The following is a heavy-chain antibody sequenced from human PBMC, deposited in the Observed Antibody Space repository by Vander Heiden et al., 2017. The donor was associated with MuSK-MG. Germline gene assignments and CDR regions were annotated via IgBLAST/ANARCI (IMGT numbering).Heavy chain of an antibody. D-gene: IGHD5-12*01. CDR2: INQDGSQK. J-gene: IGHJ4*02. CDR3: ARAIGAVTSD. Sequence: EVQLVESGGGLVQPGGSLRLSCAASGFTFSSFWMHWVRQAPGKGLEWVANINQDGSQKDCWDSVKGRFTIPRDNAKNSLYLQMNSLRVEDTAVYYCARAIGAVTSDWGQGNLVTVSS. V-gene: IGHV3-7*01. CDR1: GFTFSSFW.